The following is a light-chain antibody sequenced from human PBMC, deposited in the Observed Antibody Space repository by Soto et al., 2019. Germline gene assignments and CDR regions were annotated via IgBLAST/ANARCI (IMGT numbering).Light chain of an antibody. CDR3: LQDINYPWT. V-gene: IGKV1-8*01. CDR1: QGISSY. J-gene: IGKJ1*01. Sequence: AIRMTQSPSSLSASTGDRVTITCRASQGISSYLAWYQQKPVKAPKLLIYAASSLQSGVPPRFSGSGSGTDFTLAISSLQPEDSATYYCLQDINYPWTFGQGTKVDIK. CDR2: AAS.